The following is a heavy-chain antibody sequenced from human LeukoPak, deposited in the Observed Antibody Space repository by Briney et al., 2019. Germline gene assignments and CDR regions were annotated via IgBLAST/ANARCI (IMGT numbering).Heavy chain of an antibody. D-gene: IGHD3-9*01. CDR1: GFTFDDYA. Sequence: GRSLRLSCAASGFTFDDYAMHWVRQAPGKGLEWVSGISWNSGSIGYADSVKGRFTISRDNAKSSLYLQMNSLRAEDTALYYCAKAYAYDILTGYPNYFDYWGQGTLVTVSS. V-gene: IGHV3-9*01. CDR2: ISWNSGSI. CDR3: AKAYAYDILTGYPNYFDY. J-gene: IGHJ4*02.